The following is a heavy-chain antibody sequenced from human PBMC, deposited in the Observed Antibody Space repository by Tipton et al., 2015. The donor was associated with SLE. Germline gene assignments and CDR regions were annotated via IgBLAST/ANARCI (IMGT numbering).Heavy chain of an antibody. V-gene: IGHV3-7*01. CDR1: GFSFHISW. J-gene: IGHJ3*02. CDR3: ARDPYGGKYGAFDI. D-gene: IGHD2-21*01. Sequence: SLRLSCAASGFSFHISWMTWVRQAPGKGLEWVANIKEDGSEKQYVDAVKGRFTISRDSAENSLYLQMTGLRVEDTAVYYCARDPYGGKYGAFDIWGQGTMVTVSS. CDR2: IKEDGSEK.